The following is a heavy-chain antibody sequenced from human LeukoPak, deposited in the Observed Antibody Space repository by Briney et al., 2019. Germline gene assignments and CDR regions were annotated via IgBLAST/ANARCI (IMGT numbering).Heavy chain of an antibody. Sequence: ASVKVSCKASGYTFTSYGISWVRQAPGQGLEWMGWISAYSLNTNYAQNFQGRVTMTTDTSTSTAYMELRSLRSDDTAVYYCVRDEDYGIYVNFDFWGQGTLVTVSS. CDR3: VRDEDYGIYVNFDF. D-gene: IGHD4-17*01. CDR1: GYTFTSYG. J-gene: IGHJ4*02. CDR2: ISAYSLNT. V-gene: IGHV1-18*01.